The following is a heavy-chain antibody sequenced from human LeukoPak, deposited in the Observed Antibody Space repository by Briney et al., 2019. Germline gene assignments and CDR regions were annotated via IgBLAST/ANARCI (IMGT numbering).Heavy chain of an antibody. V-gene: IGHV3-48*02. Sequence: GESLRLSCAASGFTFSEYSMNLVRQAPRKGLEWVSYIDGSGDTIYYADSVKGRFTISRDNAKNSLDLQMNSLRDEDTAVYYCSRRFDCWGQGTLVTVSS. CDR3: SRRFDC. CDR2: IDGSGDTI. CDR1: GFTFSEYS. J-gene: IGHJ4*02.